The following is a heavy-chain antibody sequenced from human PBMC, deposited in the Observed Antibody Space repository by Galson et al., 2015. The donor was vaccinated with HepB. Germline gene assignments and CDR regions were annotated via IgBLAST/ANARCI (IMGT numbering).Heavy chain of an antibody. CDR3: ASDNLLGYCSGGSCYSGVY. J-gene: IGHJ4*02. V-gene: IGHV1-69*13. Sequence: SVKVSCKASGGTFSSYAIRWVRQAPGQGLEWMGGIIPIFGTANYAQKFQGRVTITADESTSTAYMELSSLGSEDTAVYYCASDNLLGYCSGGSCYSGVYWGQGTLVTVSS. CDR2: IIPIFGTA. CDR1: GGTFSSYA. D-gene: IGHD2-15*01.